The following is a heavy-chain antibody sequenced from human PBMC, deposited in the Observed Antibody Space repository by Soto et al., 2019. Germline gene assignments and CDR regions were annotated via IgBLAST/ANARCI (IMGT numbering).Heavy chain of an antibody. CDR1: GGTFSSYA. Sequence: SVKVSCKASGGTFSSYAISWVRQAPGQGLEWMGGIIPFFGTANYAQKFQGRVTITADESTSTAYMELSSLRSEDTAVYYCAREDSPLCFCSSTSCYGVMYVWGQGTTVTVSS. V-gene: IGHV1-69*13. J-gene: IGHJ6*02. D-gene: IGHD2-2*01. CDR3: AREDSPLCFCSSTSCYGVMYV. CDR2: IIPFFGTA.